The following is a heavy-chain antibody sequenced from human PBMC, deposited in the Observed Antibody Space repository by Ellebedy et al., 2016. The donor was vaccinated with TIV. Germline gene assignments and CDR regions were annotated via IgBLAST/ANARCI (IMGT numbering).Heavy chain of an antibody. V-gene: IGHV3-15*07. J-gene: IGHJ4*02. CDR3: TTGDFWTGSDY. Sequence: PGGSLRLSCAASGFTFSNAWMNRVRQAPGKGLEWVGHIKSKTDGGTTDDAAPVKGRFTISRDDSKNTLYLQMNSLKPEDTAVYYCTTGDFWTGSDYWGQGTLVTVSS. CDR2: IKSKTDGGTT. D-gene: IGHD3/OR15-3a*01. CDR1: GFTFSNAW.